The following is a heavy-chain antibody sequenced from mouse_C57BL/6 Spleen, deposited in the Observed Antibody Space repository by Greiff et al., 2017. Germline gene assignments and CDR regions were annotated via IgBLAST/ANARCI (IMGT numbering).Heavy chain of an antibody. CDR2: ISNKANGYTT. J-gene: IGHJ2*01. V-gene: IGHV7-3*01. CDR1: GFTFTDYY. CDR3: ARSLANGDGFDY. Sequence: EVQVVESGGGLVQPGGSLSLSCAASGFTFTDYYMSWVRQPPGKALEWLGFISNKANGYTTEYSASVKGQFTISRDNSQSILNLQMNALRAEDSATYYCARSLANGDGFDYWGQGTTLTVSS. D-gene: IGHD4-1*01.